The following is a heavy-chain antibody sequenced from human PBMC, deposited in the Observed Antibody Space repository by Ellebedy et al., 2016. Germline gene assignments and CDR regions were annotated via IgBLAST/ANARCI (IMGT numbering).Heavy chain of an antibody. Sequence: GGSLRLXXAASGFSLSDSWMHWVRQVPGRGLLWVATIAQDGSGKSYVESVRGRFSSSRDNANNSLYLQMNSLRSEDTAKYYCVKDSGSSSFDYWGPGTLVTVSS. CDR1: GFSLSDSW. CDR2: IAQDGSGK. V-gene: IGHV3-7*01. CDR3: VKDSGSSSFDY. J-gene: IGHJ4*02. D-gene: IGHD3-10*01.